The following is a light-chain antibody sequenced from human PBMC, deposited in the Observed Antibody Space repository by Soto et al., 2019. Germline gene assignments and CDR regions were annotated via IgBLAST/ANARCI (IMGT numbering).Light chain of an antibody. V-gene: IGLV2-14*01. CDR2: EVI. CDR1: SSDLGIYRY. CDR3: CSFTSITTYV. Sequence: QSALAQPASVSGSPGQSITISCTATSSDLGIYRYVSWYQQHPGEAPKLIIFEVINRPSGVSDRFSGSKSGNTASLIISGLQAEDEADYYCCSFTSITTYVFGTGTKVTVL. J-gene: IGLJ1*01.